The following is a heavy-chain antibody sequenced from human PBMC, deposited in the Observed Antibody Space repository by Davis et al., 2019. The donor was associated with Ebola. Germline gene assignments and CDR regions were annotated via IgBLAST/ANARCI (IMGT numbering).Heavy chain of an antibody. CDR2: IYYSGST. D-gene: IGHD3-3*01. Sequence: SETLSLTCNVSGGSISSSSYYWGWIRQPPGKGLEWIGSIYYSGSTYYNPSLKSRVTISVDTSKNQFSLKLSSVTAADAAVYYCARTYYDFWSGLSQMGMDVWGQGTTVTVSS. V-gene: IGHV4-39*01. CDR1: GGSISSSSYY. CDR3: ARTYYDFWSGLSQMGMDV. J-gene: IGHJ6*02.